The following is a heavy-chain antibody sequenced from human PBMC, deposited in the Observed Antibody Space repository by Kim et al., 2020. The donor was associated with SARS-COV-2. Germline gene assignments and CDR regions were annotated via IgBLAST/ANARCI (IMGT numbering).Heavy chain of an antibody. CDR1: GFTFSSYA. D-gene: IGHD6-13*01. CDR3: AKDLQAAAAYFYSPALGYFDY. J-gene: IGHJ4*02. CDR2: ISGSGGST. Sequence: GGSLRLSCAASGFTFSSYAMSWVRQAPGKGLEWVSAISGSGGSTYYADSVKGRFTISRDNSKNTLYLQMNSLRAEDTAVYYCAKDLQAAAAYFYSPALGYFDYWGQGTLVTVSS. V-gene: IGHV3-23*01.